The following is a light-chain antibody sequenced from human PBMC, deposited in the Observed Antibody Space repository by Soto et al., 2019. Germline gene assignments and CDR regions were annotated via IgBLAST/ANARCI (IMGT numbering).Light chain of an antibody. CDR1: QSISRW. J-gene: IGKJ1*01. V-gene: IGKV1-5*01. Sequence: DIQMTQSPSTLSASVGDRVTITCRASQSISRWLAWFQQKPGKAPRILIFDASTLERGVPSRFSGSGSGTEFTLTISSLQPDDFATYYCQQYNDYLPWTFGQGTKVEIK. CDR2: DAS. CDR3: QQYNDYLPWT.